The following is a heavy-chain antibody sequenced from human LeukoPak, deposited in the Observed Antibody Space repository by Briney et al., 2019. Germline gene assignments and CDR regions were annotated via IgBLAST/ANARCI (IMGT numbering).Heavy chain of an antibody. V-gene: IGHV4-30-4*01. CDR2: IYYSGST. J-gene: IGHJ4*02. D-gene: IGHD5-18*01. Sequence: SETLSLTCTVSGGSISSGDYYWSWIRQPPGKGLEWIGYIYYSGSTYYNPSLKSRVTISVDTSKNQFSLKLSSVTAADTAVHYCARVVVGGYSYGPLDYWGQGTLVTVSS. CDR1: GGSISSGDYY. CDR3: ARVVVGGYSYGPLDY.